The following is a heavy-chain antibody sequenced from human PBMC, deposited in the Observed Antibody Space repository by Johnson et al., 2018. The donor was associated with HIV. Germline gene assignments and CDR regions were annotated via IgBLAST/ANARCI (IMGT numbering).Heavy chain of an antibody. V-gene: IGHV3-30*18. CDR1: GFTFSSYG. CDR3: AKWGWEATVTKDAFDI. D-gene: IGHD4-17*01. CDR2: ISYDGSNK. Sequence: HVQLVESGGGVVQPGRSLRLSCAASGFTFSSYGMHWVRQAPGKGLEWVAVISYDGSNKYYADSVKGRFTISRDNSKNTLYVQMNSLRAEDTAVYYCAKWGWEATVTKDAFDIWGQGTMVTVSS. J-gene: IGHJ3*02.